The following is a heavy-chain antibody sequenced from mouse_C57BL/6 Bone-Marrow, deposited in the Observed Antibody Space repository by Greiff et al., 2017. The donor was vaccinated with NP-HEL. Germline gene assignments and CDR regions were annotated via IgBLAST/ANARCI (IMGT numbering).Heavy chain of an antibody. Sequence: VKLQESGAELARPGASVKLSCKASGYTFTSYGISWVKQSTGQGLEWIGEIYPRSGNTYYNEKFKGKATLTADKSSSTAYMELRSLTSEDSAVYFCARAWSLAMDYWGQGTSVTVSS. J-gene: IGHJ4*01. D-gene: IGHD1-1*02. CDR2: IYPRSGNT. CDR3: ARAWSLAMDY. V-gene: IGHV1-81*01. CDR1: GYTFTSYG.